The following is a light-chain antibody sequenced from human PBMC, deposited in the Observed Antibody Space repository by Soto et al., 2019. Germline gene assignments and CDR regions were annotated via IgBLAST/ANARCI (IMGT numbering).Light chain of an antibody. V-gene: IGKV1-5*01. CDR3: QQYTSYPWT. Sequence: DIQMTQSPATLSVPVGDRVTITCLASQSISSWLAWYQQKPGKAPKFLIYDASSLESGVPSRFSGSGSGTEFTLTISSLQPDDFATYYCQQYTSYPWTFGQGTKVDIK. CDR1: QSISSW. CDR2: DAS. J-gene: IGKJ1*01.